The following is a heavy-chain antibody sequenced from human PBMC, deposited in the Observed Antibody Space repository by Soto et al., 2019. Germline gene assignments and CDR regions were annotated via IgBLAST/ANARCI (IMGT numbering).Heavy chain of an antibody. CDR1: GFTFSSYA. CDR3: AKDRQWLLPTHFDY. D-gene: IGHD3-22*01. V-gene: IGHV3-23*01. J-gene: IGHJ4*02. Sequence: LRLSCAASGFTFSSYAMSWVRQAPGKGLEWVSAISGSGGSTYYADSVKGRFTISSDNSKNTLYLQMNSLRAEDTAVYYCAKDRQWLLPTHFDYWGQGTLVTVSS. CDR2: ISGSGGST.